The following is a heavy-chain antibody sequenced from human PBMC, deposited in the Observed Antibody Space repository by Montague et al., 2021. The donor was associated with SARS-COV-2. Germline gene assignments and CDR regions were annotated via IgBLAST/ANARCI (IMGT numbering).Heavy chain of an antibody. Sequence: SETLSLTCTVSGGSISSSCYYWSWIRQPPGKGLEWIVCIYDSANTYYNPSRTSRVTIYAYTSKNQFSLKLSSVTAADTSVYDCERHPHQPVSIFGVVWACNWFDPWGQGTLVTVSS. CDR1: GGSISSSCYY. V-gene: IGHV4-39*01. D-gene: IGHD3-3*02. CDR2: IYDSANT. J-gene: IGHJ5*02. CDR3: ERHPHQPVSIFGVVWACNWFDP.